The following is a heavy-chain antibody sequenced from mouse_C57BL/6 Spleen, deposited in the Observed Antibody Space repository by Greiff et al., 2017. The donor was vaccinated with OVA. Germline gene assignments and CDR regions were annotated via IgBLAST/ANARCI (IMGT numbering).Heavy chain of an antibody. CDR3: ARQLRLPWFAY. CDR1: GYAFSSSW. Sequence: QVQLQQSGPELVKPGASVKISCKASGYAFSSSWMNWVKQRPGKGLEWIGRIYPGDGDTNYNGKFKGKATLTAAKSSSTAYMQLSSLTSEDSAVYFCARQLRLPWFAYWGQGTLVTVSA. J-gene: IGHJ3*01. V-gene: IGHV1-82*01. CDR2: IYPGDGDT. D-gene: IGHD3-2*02.